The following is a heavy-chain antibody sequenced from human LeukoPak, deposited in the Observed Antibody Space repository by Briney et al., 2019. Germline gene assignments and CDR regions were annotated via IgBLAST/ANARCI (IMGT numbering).Heavy chain of an antibody. CDR3: ARERRRELDY. CDR1: GYSFTNYW. V-gene: IGHV5-51*01. Sequence: GESLKISCKGSGYSFTNYWIGWVRQVPGKGLEWMGIIYPSDSDTRYSPSFQGHVTISADKSISTAYLQWSSLKASDTAIYYCARERRRELDYWGQGTLVSVSS. D-gene: IGHD1-7*01. CDR2: IYPSDSDT. J-gene: IGHJ4*02.